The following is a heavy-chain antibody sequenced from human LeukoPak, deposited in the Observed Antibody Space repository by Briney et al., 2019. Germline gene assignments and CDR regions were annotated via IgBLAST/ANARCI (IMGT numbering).Heavy chain of an antibody. Sequence: PSETLSLTCAVYGGSFSGYYWNWIRQPPGKGLEWIGEINHSGSTNYNPSLKSRVTISVDTSKNQFSLKLSSVTAADTAVYYCARGRPYFDYWGQGTLVTASS. CDR2: INHSGST. CDR1: GGSFSGYY. J-gene: IGHJ4*02. V-gene: IGHV4-34*01. CDR3: ARGRPYFDY.